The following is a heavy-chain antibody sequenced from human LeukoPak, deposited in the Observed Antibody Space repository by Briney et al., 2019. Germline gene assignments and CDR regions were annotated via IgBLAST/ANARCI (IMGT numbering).Heavy chain of an antibody. V-gene: IGHV3-7*01. Sequence: GGSLRLSCVGSGFIFSRYWMSWVRQAPGKGLEWVANINQDGSEKYYVDSVKGRFTIFRDNAKKSLYLQMNSLRAEDTAVYYCARDDYYAHDHWGQGTLVTVSS. CDR1: GFIFSRYW. D-gene: IGHD2-21*02. CDR3: ARDDYYAHDH. J-gene: IGHJ4*02. CDR2: INQDGSEK.